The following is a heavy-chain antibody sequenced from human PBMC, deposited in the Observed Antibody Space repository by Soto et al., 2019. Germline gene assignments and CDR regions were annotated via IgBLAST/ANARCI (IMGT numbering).Heavy chain of an antibody. CDR3: VTEPHGFDY. CDR2: ISGSGTTI. D-gene: IGHD2-2*03. Sequence: GGSLRLSCAASGFSFSDYFMSWIRQAPGRGLEWASYISGSGTTISYADSVKGRFTISRDNAKNLLYLQMSSLRTEDTAVYYCVTEPHGFDYWGQGTQVTVYS. V-gene: IGHV3-11*01. J-gene: IGHJ4*02. CDR1: GFSFSDYF.